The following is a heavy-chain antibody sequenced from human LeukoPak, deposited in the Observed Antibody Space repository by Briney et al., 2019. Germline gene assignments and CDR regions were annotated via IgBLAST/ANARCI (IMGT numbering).Heavy chain of an antibody. CDR3: ARGGLVGSTKNYFDY. J-gene: IGHJ4*02. CDR1: GYSFTTHW. Sequence: GESLKISCKASGYSFTTHWIGWVRQMPGKGLEWMGIIYPGDSDTRYSPSFQGQVTISADKSITTAYLQWSSLKASDTAMYYCARGGLVGSTKNYFDYWGQGTLVTVSS. D-gene: IGHD1-26*01. V-gene: IGHV5-51*01. CDR2: IYPGDSDT.